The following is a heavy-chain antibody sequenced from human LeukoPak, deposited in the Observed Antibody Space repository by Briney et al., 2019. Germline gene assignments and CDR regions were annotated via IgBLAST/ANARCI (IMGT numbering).Heavy chain of an antibody. CDR2: ITHVGST. CDR1: GGSFSDYY. J-gene: IGHJ6*02. D-gene: IGHD3-10*01. Sequence: SETLSLTCAVYGGSFSDYYWNWIRQPPGKGLEWIGEITHVGSTTYNPSLSSRVTISRDTSSNRSFLRLSSATAADTAVYYCARGGRVTVVRGVNYYYYGMDVWGQGTTVTVSS. V-gene: IGHV4-34*01. CDR3: ARGGRVTVVRGVNYYYYGMDV.